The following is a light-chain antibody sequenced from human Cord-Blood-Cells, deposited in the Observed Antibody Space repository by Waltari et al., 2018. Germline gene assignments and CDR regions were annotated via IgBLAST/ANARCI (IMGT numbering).Light chain of an antibody. V-gene: IGKV1-12*01. CDR3: QPDIRFPYT. J-gene: IGKJ2*01. CDR1: HGIRSW. Sequence: DIQMTQSPSAVYASLGDRETITCQASHGIRSWLAWYQQKAGKAPKLLVFAASSWQTGVPSRFNRAGSGTDFTLTIISLQPEDFTTYYCQPDIRFPYTFGQGTHLEIK. CDR2: AAS.